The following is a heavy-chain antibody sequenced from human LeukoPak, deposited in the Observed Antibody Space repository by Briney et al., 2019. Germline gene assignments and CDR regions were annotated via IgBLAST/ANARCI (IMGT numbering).Heavy chain of an antibody. V-gene: IGHV4-38-2*02. CDR2: IYHGGLT. Sequence: PSETLSLTCTVSGYSIRNGYYWGWIRQPPGKGLEWIGSIYHGGLTDYNPSLKTRVTISVDTSKNQFSLNLTSVTAADTAVYYCARGSGSYYGGVDYWGQGTLVTVSS. CDR3: ARGSGSYYGGVDY. J-gene: IGHJ4*02. D-gene: IGHD1-26*01. CDR1: GYSIRNGYY.